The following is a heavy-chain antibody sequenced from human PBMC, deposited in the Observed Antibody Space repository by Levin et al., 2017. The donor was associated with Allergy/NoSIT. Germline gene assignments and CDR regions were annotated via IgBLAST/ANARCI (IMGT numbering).Heavy chain of an antibody. J-gene: IGHJ4*02. D-gene: IGHD1-14*01. CDR1: GFTFSSYA. CDR3: AKDNRPSN. V-gene: IGHV3-23*01. CDR2: ISGSGSST. Sequence: GGSLRLSCAASGFTFSSYAMSWVRQAPGKGLEWVSAISGSGSSTYYAASVKGRFTISRDNSKNTLYLQMNSLRAEDAAIFYCAKDNRPSNWGQGTLATVSS.